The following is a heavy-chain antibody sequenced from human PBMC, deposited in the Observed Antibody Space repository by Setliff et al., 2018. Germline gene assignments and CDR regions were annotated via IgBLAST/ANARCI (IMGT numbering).Heavy chain of an antibody. CDR3: ARTLYDYDILTGPGYYFDY. D-gene: IGHD3-9*01. V-gene: IGHV4-4*02. CDR1: GFTFSTYA. J-gene: IGHJ4*02. Sequence: PSETLRLSCAASGFTFSTYAMHWVRQPPGKGLEWIGEIYHSGSTNYNPSLKSRVTISVDKSKNQFSLTLSSVTAADTAVYYCARTLYDYDILTGPGYYFDYWGQGTLVTVSS. CDR2: IYHSGST.